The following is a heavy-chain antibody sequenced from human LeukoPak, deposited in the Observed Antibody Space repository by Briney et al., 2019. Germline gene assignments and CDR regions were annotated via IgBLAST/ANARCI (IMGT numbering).Heavy chain of an antibody. V-gene: IGHV1-2*02. Sequence: ASVKVSCKASGYTFTGYYMHWVRQAPGQGLEWMGWINPNSGGTNYAQKFQGRVTMTRDTSISTAYMELSRLRSDDTAVYYCAREVVSSTMVRGVTVYGMEVWGQGTTVTVSS. CDR1: GYTFTGYY. CDR3: AREVVSSTMVRGVTVYGMEV. D-gene: IGHD3-10*01. CDR2: INPNSGGT. J-gene: IGHJ6*02.